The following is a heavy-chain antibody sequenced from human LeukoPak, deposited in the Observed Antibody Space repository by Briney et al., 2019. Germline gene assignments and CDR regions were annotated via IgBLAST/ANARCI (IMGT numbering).Heavy chain of an antibody. J-gene: IGHJ4*02. Sequence: ASVKVSCKASGGTFSSYAISWVRQAPGQGLEWMGGIIPIFGTANYAQKLQGRVTITADESTSTAYMELSSLRSEDTAVYYCASQPRLSCGFWSGYSPGWGQGTLVTVSS. CDR1: GGTFSSYA. CDR2: IIPIFGTA. CDR3: ASQPRLSCGFWSGYSPG. V-gene: IGHV1-69*13. D-gene: IGHD3-3*01.